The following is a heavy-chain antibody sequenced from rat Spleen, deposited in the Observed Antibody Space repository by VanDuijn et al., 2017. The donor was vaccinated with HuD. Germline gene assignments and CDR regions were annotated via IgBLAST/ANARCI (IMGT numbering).Heavy chain of an antibody. CDR1: GFTFSNYD. D-gene: IGHD1-12*01. J-gene: IGHJ2*01. V-gene: IGHV5-25*01. CDR3: ARQVLSLYDYFDY. Sequence: EVQLVESGGGLVQPGRSLKLSCAASGFTFSNYDMAWVRQAPTKGLEWVASISTSGGSTYYRDSVKGRFTVSRDNAKSTLYLQMDSLRSEDTATYYCARQVLSLYDYFDYWGQGVMVTVSS. CDR2: ISTSGGST.